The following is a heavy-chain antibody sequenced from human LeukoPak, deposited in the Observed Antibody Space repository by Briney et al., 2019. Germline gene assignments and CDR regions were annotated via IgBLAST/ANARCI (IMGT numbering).Heavy chain of an antibody. D-gene: IGHD1-26*01. CDR3: ARGDRGYAWEQS. CDR2: IYYSGST. CDR1: GGSISSSSYY. J-gene: IGHJ4*02. Sequence: SETLSLTCTVSGGSISSSSYYWGWIRQPPGKGLEWIGSIYYSGSTYYNPSLKSRVTISVDTSKNQFSLKLSSVTAADTAVYYCARGDRGYAWEQSWGQGTLVTVSS. V-gene: IGHV4-39*07.